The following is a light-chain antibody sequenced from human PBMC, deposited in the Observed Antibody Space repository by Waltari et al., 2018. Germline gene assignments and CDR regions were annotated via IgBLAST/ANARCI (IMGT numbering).Light chain of an antibody. CDR2: WAS. CDR3: QQYYTIPVT. Sequence: DIVMTPSPDSLAVSLGERATINCKSSQSVLYSPNNKNYLAWYQRKPGQPPKMLIYWASTRESGVPDRFSGSGSGTDFTLTISSLQAEDVAVYYCQQYYTIPVTFGQGTKVEIK. V-gene: IGKV4-1*01. CDR1: QSVLYSPNNKNY. J-gene: IGKJ1*01.